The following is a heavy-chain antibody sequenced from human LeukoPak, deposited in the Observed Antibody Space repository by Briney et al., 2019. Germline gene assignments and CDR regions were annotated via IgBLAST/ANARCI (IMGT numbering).Heavy chain of an antibody. CDR1: GGSISSGSYY. J-gene: IGHJ3*02. CDR3: ARDRTGYYDSSGYPLDAFDI. D-gene: IGHD3-22*01. Sequence: SQTLSLTCTVSGGSISSGSYYWSWIRQPAGKGLEWIGCIYTSGSTNYNPSLKSRVTISVDTSKNQFSLKLSSVTAADTAVYYCARDRTGYYDSSGYPLDAFDIWGQGTMVTVSS. CDR2: IYTSGST. V-gene: IGHV4-61*02.